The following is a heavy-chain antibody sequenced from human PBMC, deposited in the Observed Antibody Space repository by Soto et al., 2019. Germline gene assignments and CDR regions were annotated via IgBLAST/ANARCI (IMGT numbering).Heavy chain of an antibody. Sequence: GGSLRLSCAASGFTFSSYGMHWVRQAPGKGLEWVAVIWYDGSNKYYADSVKGRFTISRDNSKNTLYLQMNSLRAEDTAVYYCARDYGDYATVAYYFDYWGRGTLVTVSS. J-gene: IGHJ4*02. CDR1: GFTFSSYG. D-gene: IGHD4-17*01. CDR2: IWYDGSNK. CDR3: ARDYGDYATVAYYFDY. V-gene: IGHV3-33*01.